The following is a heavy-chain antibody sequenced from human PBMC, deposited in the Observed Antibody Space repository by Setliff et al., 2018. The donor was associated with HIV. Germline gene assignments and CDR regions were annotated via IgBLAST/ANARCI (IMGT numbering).Heavy chain of an antibody. V-gene: IGHV4-34*01. CDR1: NASFGDYY. CDR3: AGGPGTTSIDY. J-gene: IGHJ4*02. D-gene: IGHD1-26*01. CDR2: INQSGST. Sequence: PSETLSLTCAVYNASFGDYYRGWIRQAPGKGLEWIGEINQSGSTNYNMSLWSRVTISLDASRNQFSLELISVTAADTAVYYCAGGPGTTSIDYWAQGTLVTVSS.